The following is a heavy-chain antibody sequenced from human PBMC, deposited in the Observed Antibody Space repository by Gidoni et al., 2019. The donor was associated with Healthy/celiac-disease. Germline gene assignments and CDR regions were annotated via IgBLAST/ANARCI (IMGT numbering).Heavy chain of an antibody. V-gene: IGHV3-11*05. D-gene: IGHD2-2*01. J-gene: IGHJ4*02. CDR3: ARGPYCSSTSCPMNFDY. Sequence: QVQLVESGGGLVKPGGSLRLSCAASGFTFSDYYMSWIRQAPGKGLEWVSYISSSSSYTNYADSVKGRFTISRDNAKNSLYLQMNSLRAEDTAVYYCARGPYCSSTSCPMNFDYWGQGTLVTVSS. CDR1: GFTFSDYY. CDR2: ISSSSSYT.